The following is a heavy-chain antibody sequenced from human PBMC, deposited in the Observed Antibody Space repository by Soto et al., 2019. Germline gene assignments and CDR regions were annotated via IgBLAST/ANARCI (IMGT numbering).Heavy chain of an antibody. CDR3: AIELSYYDSSGYYYVYFDY. Sequence: QVQLQESGPGLVKPSQTLSLTCTVSGGSISSGGYYWSWIRQHPGKGLEWIGYIYYSGSTYYNPSLMSRVTLSLDTSKNQFSLKLSSVTAADTAVYYCAIELSYYDSSGYYYVYFDYWGQGTRITVSS. J-gene: IGHJ4*02. CDR2: IYYSGST. D-gene: IGHD3-22*01. CDR1: GGSISSGGYY. V-gene: IGHV4-31*03.